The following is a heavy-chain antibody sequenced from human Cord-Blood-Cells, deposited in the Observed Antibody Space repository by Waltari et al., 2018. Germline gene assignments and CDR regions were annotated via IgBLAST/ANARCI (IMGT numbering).Heavy chain of an antibody. CDR3: AKGGYSSSWYSRFDP. V-gene: IGHV3-23*01. CDR2: ISGSGGST. J-gene: IGHJ5*02. CDR1: GFTFSSYA. Sequence: EVQLLESGGGLVQPGGSLRLSCAASGFTFSSYAMSWVRQAPGKGLAWVSAISGSGGSTYYADSVKGRFTISRDNSKNTLYLQMNSLRAEDTAVYYCAKGGYSSSWYSRFDPWGQGTLVTVSS. D-gene: IGHD6-13*01.